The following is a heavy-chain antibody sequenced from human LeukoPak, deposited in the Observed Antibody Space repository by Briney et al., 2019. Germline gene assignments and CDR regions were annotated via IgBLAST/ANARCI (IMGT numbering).Heavy chain of an antibody. J-gene: IGHJ4*02. V-gene: IGHV3-53*01. CDR2: IYSGGST. CDR1: GFTVSSNN. D-gene: IGHD6-13*01. CDR3: AREGIAGAGTFDY. Sequence: PGGSLRLSCAASGFTVSSNNMNWVRQAPGKGLEGVSVIYSGGSTYYADSVKGRFTISRDNSKNTLYLQMNSLRAEDTALYYCAREGIAGAGTFDYWGQGTLVTVSS.